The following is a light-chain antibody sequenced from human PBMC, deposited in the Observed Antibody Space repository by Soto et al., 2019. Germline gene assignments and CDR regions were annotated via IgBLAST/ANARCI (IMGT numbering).Light chain of an antibody. CDR3: TSFAGNNNFV. CDR1: RSDVGGYNY. Sequence: QSVLTQPPSASGSPGQSVTIPCTGTRSDVGGYNYVSWYQQHPGKAPKLIIYEVAKRPSGVPDRFSGSKSGNTASLTVSGLQAEDEGDYYCTSFAGNNNFVFGGGTKLTVL. V-gene: IGLV2-8*01. CDR2: EVA. J-gene: IGLJ2*01.